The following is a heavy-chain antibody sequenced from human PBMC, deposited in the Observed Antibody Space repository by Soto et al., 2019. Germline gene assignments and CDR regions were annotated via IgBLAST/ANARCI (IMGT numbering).Heavy chain of an antibody. CDR3: ARHVSYYYDSSGYSRIKPLDAFDI. D-gene: IGHD3-22*01. CDR1: GYSFTSYW. Sequence: GESLKISCKGSGYSFTSYWIGWVRQMPGKGLEWMGIIYPGDSDTRYSPSFQGQVTISADKSISTAYLQVSSLKASDTAMYYCARHVSYYYDSSGYSRIKPLDAFDIWGQGTMVTVSS. CDR2: IYPGDSDT. J-gene: IGHJ3*02. V-gene: IGHV5-51*01.